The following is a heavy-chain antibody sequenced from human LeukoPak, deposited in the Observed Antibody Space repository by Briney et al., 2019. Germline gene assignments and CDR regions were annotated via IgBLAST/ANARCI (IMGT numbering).Heavy chain of an antibody. J-gene: IGHJ3*02. Sequence: GGSLRLSCAASGFTFSSYSMNWVRQAPGKGLEWVSSISSSSSYIYYADSVKGRFTISRDNAKNSLYLQMNSLRAEDTAVYYCARDRHSSGWSDVFDIWGQGTMVTVSS. CDR1: GFTFSSYS. CDR3: ARDRHSSGWSDVFDI. D-gene: IGHD6-19*01. V-gene: IGHV3-21*01. CDR2: ISSSSSYI.